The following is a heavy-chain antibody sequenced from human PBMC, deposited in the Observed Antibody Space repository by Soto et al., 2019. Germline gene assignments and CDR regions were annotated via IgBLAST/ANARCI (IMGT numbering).Heavy chain of an antibody. J-gene: IGHJ4*02. Sequence: SETLSLTCTVSGDSLTRNYWSWIRQPPGKGLEWLAYIHNGRSTNYNPSIMSRVSISLDTSKSQFSLNLNSVTAADTAVYYCARTLSGGFDYWGQGTLVTVSS. CDR1: GDSLTRNY. CDR2: IHNGRST. CDR3: ARTLSGGFDY. V-gene: IGHV4-59*01.